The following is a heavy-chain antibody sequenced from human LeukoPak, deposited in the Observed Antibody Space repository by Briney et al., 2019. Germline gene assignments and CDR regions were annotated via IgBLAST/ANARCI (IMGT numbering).Heavy chain of an antibody. CDR1: GGTFSSYA. CDR3: ARSAIFGAVIVTSYNWFDP. V-gene: IGHV1-2*02. Sequence: GASVTVSCRASGGTFSSYAISWVRQAPGQGLEWRGWINPNSGGTNYAQKFQGRVTMTRDTSISTAYMELSRLISDDTAAYYCARSAIFGAVIVTSYNWFDPWGQGTLVTVSS. CDR2: INPNSGGT. D-gene: IGHD3-3*01. J-gene: IGHJ5*02.